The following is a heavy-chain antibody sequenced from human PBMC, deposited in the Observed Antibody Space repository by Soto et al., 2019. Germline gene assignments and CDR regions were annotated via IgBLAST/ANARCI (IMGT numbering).Heavy chain of an antibody. Sequence: ASVKVSCKASGYTFTSYAMHWVRQAPGQRLEWMGWINAGNGNTKYSQKFQGRVTITRDTSASTAYMELSSLRSEDTAVYYCSRGVTLPTPLDYWGQGPLVTVSS. CDR1: GYTFTSYA. J-gene: IGHJ4*02. D-gene: IGHD2-8*01. V-gene: IGHV1-3*01. CDR3: SRGVTLPTPLDY. CDR2: INAGNGNT.